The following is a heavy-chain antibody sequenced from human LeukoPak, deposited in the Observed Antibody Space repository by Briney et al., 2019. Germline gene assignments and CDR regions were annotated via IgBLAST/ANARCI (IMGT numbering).Heavy chain of an antibody. J-gene: IGHJ4*02. CDR2: IRSKAYGGTT. Sequence: PGGSLRLSCTASGFTFGDYAMSWFRQAPGKGLEWVGFIRSKAYGGTTEYAASVKGRFTISRDDSKSIAYLQMNSLKTEDTAVYYCTRTGYSSGYSYYFDYWGQGTLVTVSS. CDR1: GFTFGDYA. D-gene: IGHD3-22*01. CDR3: TRTGYSSGYSYYFDY. V-gene: IGHV3-49*03.